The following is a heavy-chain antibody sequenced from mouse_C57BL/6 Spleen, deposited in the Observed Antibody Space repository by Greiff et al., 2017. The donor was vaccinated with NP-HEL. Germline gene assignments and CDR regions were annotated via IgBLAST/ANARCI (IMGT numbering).Heavy chain of an antibody. V-gene: IGHV1-82*01. J-gene: IGHJ2*01. Sequence: QVQLQQSGPELVKPGASVKISCKASGYAFSSSWMNWVKQRPGKGLEWIGRIYPGDGDTNYNGKFKGKATLTADKSSSTAYMQLSSLTSEDSAVYFCAREDYYYGSPYYFDDWGQGTTLTVAS. CDR2: IYPGDGDT. CDR1: GYAFSSSW. CDR3: AREDYYYGSPYYFDD. D-gene: IGHD1-1*01.